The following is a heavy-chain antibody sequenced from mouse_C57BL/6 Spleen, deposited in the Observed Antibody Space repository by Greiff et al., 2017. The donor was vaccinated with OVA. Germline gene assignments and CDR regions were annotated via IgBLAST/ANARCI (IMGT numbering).Heavy chain of an antibody. J-gene: IGHJ2*01. Sequence: EVKLVESGPELVKPGASVKMSCKVSGYTFTDYNMHWVKQSHGKSLEWIGYINPNNGGTSYNQKFKGKATLTVNKSSSTAYMELRSLTSEDSAVYYCGTGTGYFDYWGQGTTLTVSS. V-gene: IGHV1-22*01. D-gene: IGHD4-1*01. CDR3: GTGTGYFDY. CDR2: INPNNGGT. CDR1: GYTFTDYN.